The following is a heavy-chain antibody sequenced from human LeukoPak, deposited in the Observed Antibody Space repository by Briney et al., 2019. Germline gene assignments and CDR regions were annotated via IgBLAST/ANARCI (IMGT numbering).Heavy chain of an antibody. D-gene: IGHD3-22*01. CDR2: INPSGGST. CDR1: GYTFTSYY. J-gene: IGHJ4*02. V-gene: IGHV1-46*01. Sequence: ASVKVSCKASGYTFTSYYMHWVRQAPGQGLEWMGIINPSGGSTSYAQKFQGRVTMTRDTSTSTAYMELSSLRSEDTAVYYCARRQPTNYYDSSGYRDVNYCDYWGQGTLVTVSS. CDR3: ARRQPTNYYDSSGYRDVNYCDY.